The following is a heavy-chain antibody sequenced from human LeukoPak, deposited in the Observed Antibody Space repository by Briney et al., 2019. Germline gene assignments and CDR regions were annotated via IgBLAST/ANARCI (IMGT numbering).Heavy chain of an antibody. D-gene: IGHD1-26*01. Sequence: GGSLRLSCAASGFSFSSYSMNWVRQAPGKGLEWVSYISSSGSTIYYADSVKGRFTISRDNAKNSLYLQMNSLRAEDTAVYYCARERVGADYWGQGTLVTVSS. CDR1: GFSFSSYS. CDR3: ARERVGADY. J-gene: IGHJ4*02. V-gene: IGHV3-48*04. CDR2: ISSSGSTI.